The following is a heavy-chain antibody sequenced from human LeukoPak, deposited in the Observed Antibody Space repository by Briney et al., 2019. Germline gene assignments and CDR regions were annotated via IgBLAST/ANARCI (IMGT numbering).Heavy chain of an antibody. CDR3: AKDSVVVVPAASPYYYYYYMDV. Sequence: GGSLRLSCAASGFTFDDYAMHWVRQAPGKGLEWVSGISWNSGSIGYADSVKGRFTISRDNAKNSLYLQMNSLRAEDTALYYCAKDSVVVVPAASPYYYYYYMDVWGKGTTVTVSS. V-gene: IGHV3-9*01. CDR2: ISWNSGSI. J-gene: IGHJ6*03. D-gene: IGHD2-2*01. CDR1: GFTFDDYA.